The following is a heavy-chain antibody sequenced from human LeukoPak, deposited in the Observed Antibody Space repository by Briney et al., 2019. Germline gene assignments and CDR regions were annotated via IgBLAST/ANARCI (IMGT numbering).Heavy chain of an antibody. CDR2: ISAYNGNT. D-gene: IGHD2-2*01. Sequence: ASVKVSCKASGYTFTSYGISWVRQAPGQGLEWMGWISAYNGNTNYAQKLQGRVTMTTDTSTSTAYMELRSLRSDDTAMYYCARVGMPYYYYYMDVWGKGTTVTISS. CDR3: ARVGMPYYYYYMDV. V-gene: IGHV1-18*01. CDR1: GYTFTSYG. J-gene: IGHJ6*03.